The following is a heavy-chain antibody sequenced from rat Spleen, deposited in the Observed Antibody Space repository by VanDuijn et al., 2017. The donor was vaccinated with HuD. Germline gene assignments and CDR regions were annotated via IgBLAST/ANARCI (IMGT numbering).Heavy chain of an antibody. V-gene: IGHV5-46*01. CDR3: TTVVQGHGFAY. D-gene: IGHD1-1*01. J-gene: IGHJ3*01. Sequence: EVQLVESGGGLVQPGRSMKLSCVASGFTFSSFTMAWVRQAPTKGPEWVESMSVSGDRVYYRDSVKGRFTIFRDNANSTLYLQMNSLRSEDTATYYCTTVVQGHGFAYWGQGTLVTVSS. CDR1: GFTFSSFT. CDR2: MSVSGDRV.